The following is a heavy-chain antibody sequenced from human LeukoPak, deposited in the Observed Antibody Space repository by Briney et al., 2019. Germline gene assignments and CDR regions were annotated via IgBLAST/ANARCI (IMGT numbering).Heavy chain of an antibody. CDR1: GGSISSYY. D-gene: IGHD1-26*01. V-gene: IGHV4-59*01. J-gene: IGHJ4*02. CDR2: IHYSGST. Sequence: KPSETLSLTCTVSGGSISSYYWSWIRQPPGKGLEYIGYIHYSGSTNYSPSLKSRVTISVDTSKNQFSLKLSSVTAADTAVYYCARARRVVGASSNFDYWGQGTLVTVSS. CDR3: ARARRVVGASSNFDY.